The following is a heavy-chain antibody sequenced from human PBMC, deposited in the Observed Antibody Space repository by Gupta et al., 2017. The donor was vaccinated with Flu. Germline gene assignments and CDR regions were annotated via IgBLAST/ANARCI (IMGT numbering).Heavy chain of an antibody. V-gene: IGHV1-8*01. CDR3: ARGRYCSGGSCYLSPTGY. J-gene: IGHJ4*02. D-gene: IGHD2-15*01. CDR2: MNPNSGNT. Sequence: QGLEWMGWMNPNSGNTGYAQKFQGRVTMTRNTSISTAYMELSSLRSEDTAVYYCARGRYCSGGSCYLSPTGYWGQGTLVTVSS.